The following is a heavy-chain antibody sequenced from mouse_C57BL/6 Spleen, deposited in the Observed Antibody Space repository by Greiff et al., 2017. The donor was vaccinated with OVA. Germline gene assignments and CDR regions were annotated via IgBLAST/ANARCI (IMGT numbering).Heavy chain of an antibody. CDR3: VRPYGNYYEGFAY. D-gene: IGHD2-1*01. CDR2: IRSKSNNYAT. Sequence: EVQVVESGGGLVQPKGSLKLSCAASGFSFNTYAMNWVRQAPGKGLEWVARIRSKSNNYATYYADSVKDRFTISRDDSESMLYLQMNNLKTEDTAMYYCVRPYGNYYEGFAYWGQGTLVTVSA. CDR1: GFSFNTYA. J-gene: IGHJ3*01. V-gene: IGHV10-1*01.